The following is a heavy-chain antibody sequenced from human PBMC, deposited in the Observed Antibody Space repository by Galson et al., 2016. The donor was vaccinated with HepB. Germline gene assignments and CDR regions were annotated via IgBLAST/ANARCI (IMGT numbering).Heavy chain of an antibody. CDR3: ARELGTYGGALDY. J-gene: IGHJ4*02. V-gene: IGHV3-23*01. CDR1: KFTFSSHA. CDR2: ITRRGSKR. Sequence: SLRLSCAVSKFTFSSHAMNWVRQAPGKGLEWVSAITRRGSKRFYADSVKGRFTISRDNSNNKLHLQMDSLRADDTAIYYCARELGTYGGALDYWGQGTLVTVSS. D-gene: IGHD7-27*01.